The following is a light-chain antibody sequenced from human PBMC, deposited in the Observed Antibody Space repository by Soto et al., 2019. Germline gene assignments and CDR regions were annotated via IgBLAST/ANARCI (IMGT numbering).Light chain of an antibody. V-gene: IGLV1-44*01. CDR2: GNN. CDR1: SSNIGRNT. J-gene: IGLJ3*02. Sequence: QSVLTQPPSASGTPGQRVTISCSGSSSNIGRNTVNWYQQFPGTAPKLLIYGNNQRPSGVPDRFYGSKSGTSASLAISGLQSEDEADYYCAAWDDSLSGPVFGGGTKPTVL. CDR3: AAWDDSLSGPV.